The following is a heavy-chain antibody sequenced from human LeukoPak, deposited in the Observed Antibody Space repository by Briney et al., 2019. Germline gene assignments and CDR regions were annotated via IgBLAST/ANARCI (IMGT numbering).Heavy chain of an antibody. CDR2: MDQDGREK. Sequence: GGSLRLSCVASGFTFGNYWMSWVRQAPGKGPEWVANMDQDGREKNYVDSVKGRFTISRDNAKNSLYLQMNSLRAEDTALYYCAKEKYSSDAFDIWGQGTMVTVSS. CDR1: GFTFGNYW. D-gene: IGHD5-18*01. V-gene: IGHV3-7*03. CDR3: AKEKYSSDAFDI. J-gene: IGHJ3*02.